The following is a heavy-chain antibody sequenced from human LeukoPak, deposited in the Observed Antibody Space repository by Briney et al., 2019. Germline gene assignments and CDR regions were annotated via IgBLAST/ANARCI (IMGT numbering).Heavy chain of an antibody. V-gene: IGHV1-18*04. D-gene: IGHD6-13*01. CDR2: ISAYNGNT. Sequence: ASVEVSCKASGYTFTSYGISWVRQAPGQGLEWMGWISAYNGNTNYAQKLQGRVTMTTDTSTSTAYMELRSLRSDDTAVYYCARAILRGTAPYYFDYWGQGTLVTVSS. CDR3: ARAILRGTAPYYFDY. J-gene: IGHJ4*02. CDR1: GYTFTSYG.